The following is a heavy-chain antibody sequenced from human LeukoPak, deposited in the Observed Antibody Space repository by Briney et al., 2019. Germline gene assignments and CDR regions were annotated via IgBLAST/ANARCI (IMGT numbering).Heavy chain of an antibody. V-gene: IGHV3-23*01. J-gene: IGHJ4*02. Sequence: SGGSLRLSCAASGFNFSNYGLSWVRQAPGKGLEWVSGITGSGGSTYYADSVKGRFTISRDNSKNTLYLQMNSLRAEDTAIYYCARDERLLSFLKWGQGTLVTVSS. CDR3: ARDERLLSFLK. CDR2: ITGSGGST. CDR1: GFNFSNYG. D-gene: IGHD3-3*01.